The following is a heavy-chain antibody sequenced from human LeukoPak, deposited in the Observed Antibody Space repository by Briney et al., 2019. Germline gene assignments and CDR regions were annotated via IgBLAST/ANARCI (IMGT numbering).Heavy chain of an antibody. J-gene: IGHJ4*02. CDR3: ARVFARYSGSF. CDR1: NYSISTGYY. Sequence: PSETLSLTCTPSNYSISTGYYWGWIRQPPGKGLEWIGSIYHSGNTYYNPSLKSRVTISVDTSKSQFSLKLNSVTAADTAVYYCARVFARYSGSFWGQGTLVIVSS. D-gene: IGHD1-26*01. CDR2: IYHSGNT. V-gene: IGHV4-38-2*02.